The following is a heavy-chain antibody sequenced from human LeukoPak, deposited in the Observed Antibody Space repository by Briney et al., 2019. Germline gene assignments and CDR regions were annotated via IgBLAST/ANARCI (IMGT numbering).Heavy chain of an antibody. CDR3: ARDLFVVVPAAISYQCEYFQH. Sequence: ASVTVSCKASGYTFTRYYLHWVRQAPGQGLEWMGWINPNSGGPNYAQQFQGRVTMTRDTSISTAYMEQSKPRSDGTAVYYLARDLFVVVPAAISYQCEYFQHWGQGTLVTVSS. D-gene: IGHD2-2*01. J-gene: IGHJ1*01. CDR2: INPNSGGP. CDR1: GYTFTRYY. V-gene: IGHV1-2*02.